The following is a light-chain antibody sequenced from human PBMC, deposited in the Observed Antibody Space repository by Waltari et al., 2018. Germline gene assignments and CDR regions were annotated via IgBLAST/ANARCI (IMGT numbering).Light chain of an antibody. CDR3: QTWDTDILVV. CDR2: VNSDGSH. J-gene: IGLJ2*01. CDR1: IAHSTHA. V-gene: IGLV4-69*01. Sequence: QLVLTQSPSDSPSLGASVKVTCTLTIAHSTHAITWHPHPPGQGPRYLMRVNSDGSHTKGDGIPDRFSGSSSGTERYLSISSLQSDDEADYYCQTWDTDILVVFGGGTRLTVL.